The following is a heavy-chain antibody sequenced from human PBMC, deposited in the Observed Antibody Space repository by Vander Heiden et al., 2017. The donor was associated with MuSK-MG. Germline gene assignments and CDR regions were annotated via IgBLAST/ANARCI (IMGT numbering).Heavy chain of an antibody. J-gene: IGHJ4*02. Sequence: EVQLVESGGGSVPPGGSLTLSCAASGFTFSNYAMGRVRQAQGMGPEWVERISGSGSSTYYADSVKGRFTISRDNAKNTLYMQMNSRRAEGTAIYYCAKQGRNDGLTDSWGQGTLVTVS. CDR1: GFTFSNYA. CDR3: AKQGRNDGLTDS. D-gene: IGHD3-9*01. CDR2: ISGSGSST. V-gene: IGHV3-23*04.